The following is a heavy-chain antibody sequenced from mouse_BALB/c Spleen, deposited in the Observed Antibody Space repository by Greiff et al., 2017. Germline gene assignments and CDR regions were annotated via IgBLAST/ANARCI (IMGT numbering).Heavy chain of an antibody. V-gene: IGHV5-6-5*01. CDR1: GFTFSSYA. CDR3: ARGDSMDY. Sequence: EVPGVESGGGLVKPGGSLKLSCAASGFTFSSYAMSWVRQTPEKRLEWVASISSGGSTYYPDSVKGRFTISRDNARNILYLQMSSLRSEDTAMYYCARGDSMDYWGQGTSVTVSS. J-gene: IGHJ4*01. CDR2: ISSGGST.